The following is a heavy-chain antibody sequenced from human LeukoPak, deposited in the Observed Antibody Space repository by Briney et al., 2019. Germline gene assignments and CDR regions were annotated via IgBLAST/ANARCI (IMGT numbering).Heavy chain of an antibody. Sequence: PGGSLRLSCAASGFTFSSYAMHWVRQAPGQGLEWVAVISYDGSNKYYADSVKGRFTISRDNSKQTLYLQMNSLRAEDTALYYCARLRVTMVRGANDYWGQGTLVTVSS. J-gene: IGHJ4*02. CDR2: ISYDGSNK. D-gene: IGHD3-10*01. CDR3: ARLRVTMVRGANDY. V-gene: IGHV3-30*04. CDR1: GFTFSSYA.